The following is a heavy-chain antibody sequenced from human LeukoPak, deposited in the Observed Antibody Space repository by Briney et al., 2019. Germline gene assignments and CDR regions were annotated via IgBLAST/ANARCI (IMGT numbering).Heavy chain of an antibody. CDR2: IRSKAYGGTT. Sequence: PGRSLRLSCTASGFTFGDYAMDWVRQAPGKGLEWVGFIRSKAYGGTTEYAASVKGRFTISRDDSISIAYLQMTSLCTSVTEVDYCSRVSAEATAKFDYWGQGTPVTLSS. D-gene: IGHD2-21*02. CDR1: GFTFGDYA. CDR3: SRVSAEATAKFDY. J-gene: IGHJ4*02. V-gene: IGHV3-49*04.